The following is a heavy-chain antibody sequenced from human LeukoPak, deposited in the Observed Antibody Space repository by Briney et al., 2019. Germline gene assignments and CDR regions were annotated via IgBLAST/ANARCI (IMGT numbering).Heavy chain of an antibody. D-gene: IGHD6-25*01. CDR1: GGSISSYY. CDR3: ARRGRNSSGWQDYL. CDR2: IYHTGST. J-gene: IGHJ4*02. Sequence: SETLSLTCTVPGGSISSYYWSWIRQPPGKGLEWIANIYHTGSTNYNPSLSSRVTISMDTAKNQFSLKLTSVTAADTAVYYCARRGRNSSGWQDYLWGQGTLVTVSS. V-gene: IGHV4-59*01.